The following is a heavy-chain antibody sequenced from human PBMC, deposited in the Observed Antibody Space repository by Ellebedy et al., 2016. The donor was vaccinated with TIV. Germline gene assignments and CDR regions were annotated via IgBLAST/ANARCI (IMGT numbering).Heavy chain of an antibody. CDR1: GGSVSSYY. J-gene: IGHJ4*02. V-gene: IGHV4-59*08. CDR3: AGDYGAYFDY. D-gene: IGHD4-17*01. CDR2: IFYSGST. Sequence: MPSETLSLTCTVSGGSVSSYYWSWIRQPPGKGLEWIGYIFYSGSTNYSPSLKSRVTISLDTSKNHFSLKLNSVTAADTAVYYCAGDYGAYFDYWGQGTLVTVSS.